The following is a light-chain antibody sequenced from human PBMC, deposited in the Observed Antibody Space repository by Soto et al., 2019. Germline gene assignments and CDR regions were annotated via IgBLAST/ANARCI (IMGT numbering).Light chain of an antibody. CDR2: EVS. V-gene: IGKV2D-29*01. CDR1: QSVLYSSNNKNY. J-gene: IGKJ1*01. CDR3: MQTIQLPWT. Sequence: DIVMTQSPDSLAVSLGERATINCKSSQSVLYSSNNKNYLAWYQQKPGQPPQLLIYEVSNRFSGMPDRFSGSGSGTDFTLKISRVEAEDVGIYYCMQTIQLPWTFGQGTK.